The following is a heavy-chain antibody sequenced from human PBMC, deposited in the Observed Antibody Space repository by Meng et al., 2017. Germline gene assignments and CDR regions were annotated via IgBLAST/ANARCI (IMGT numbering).Heavy chain of an antibody. CDR2: ISGNGGST. J-gene: IGHJ4*02. Sequence: VKLVEAGGGLGHPGGSLGLSCAASEFTFSISAMSWVRQAPGKGLEWVSGISGNGGSTFYADSVKGRFTISRDNSKNTLYLQMNSLRVEDTALYYCAKLGSDYWGQGTLVTVSS. CDR1: EFTFSISA. V-gene: IGHV3-23*04. D-gene: IGHD7-27*01. CDR3: AKLGSDY.